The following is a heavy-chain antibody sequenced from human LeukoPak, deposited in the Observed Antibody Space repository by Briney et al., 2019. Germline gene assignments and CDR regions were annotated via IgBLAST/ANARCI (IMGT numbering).Heavy chain of an antibody. J-gene: IGHJ6*03. CDR2: INTYNGNT. Sequence: ASVKVSCKASGYTFTSYGISWLRQAPGQGLEWMGWINTYNGNTNYAQKLQRRVTMTTDTSTSTVYMELRSLRSDDTAVYYCARVWPMGFYMDVWGKGTTVTVSS. D-gene: IGHD3-16*01. V-gene: IGHV1-18*01. CDR3: ARVWPMGFYMDV. CDR1: GYTFTSYG.